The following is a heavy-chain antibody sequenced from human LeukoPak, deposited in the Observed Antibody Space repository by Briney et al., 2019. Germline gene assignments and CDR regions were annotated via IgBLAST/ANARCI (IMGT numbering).Heavy chain of an antibody. J-gene: IGHJ6*03. Sequence: GGSLRLSSAASGFTFSSYWMSWVRQAPGKGLEWVANIKQDGSEKYYVDSVKGRFTISRDNAKNSLYLQMNSLRAEDTAVYYCARDHLPYYYYYMDVWGKGTTVTVSS. V-gene: IGHV3-7*01. CDR1: GFTFSSYW. CDR2: IKQDGSEK. CDR3: ARDHLPYYYYYMDV.